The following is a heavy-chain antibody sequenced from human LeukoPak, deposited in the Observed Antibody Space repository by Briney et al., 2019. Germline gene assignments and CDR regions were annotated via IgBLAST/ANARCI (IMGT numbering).Heavy chain of an antibody. CDR2: IKQDGNEK. V-gene: IGHV3-7*01. D-gene: IGHD5-18*01. J-gene: IGHJ4*02. CDR3: ASGYTHGYLFDY. Sequence: GGSLRLSCAASGFTSSSYWMSWVRQAPGTGLECVANIKQDGNEKYYVDSVKGRFTISRDNPKNSVYLQMNSLRAEDTAVYYCASGYTHGYLFDYWGQGTLVTVSS. CDR1: GFTSSSYW.